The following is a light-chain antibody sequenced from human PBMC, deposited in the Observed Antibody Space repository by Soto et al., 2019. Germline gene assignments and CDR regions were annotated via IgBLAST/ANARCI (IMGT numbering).Light chain of an antibody. V-gene: IGKV3D-20*02. CDR1: QSVSSSY. CDR3: QQRSNWPIIT. Sequence: IVLTQSPVTLSVSPGERSTLSCSGIQSVSSSYLAWYQQKPGQAPRLLIYGASSRATGIPARFSGSGSGTDFTLTISSLEPEDFAVYYCQQRSNWPIITFGQGTRLEIK. J-gene: IGKJ5*01. CDR2: GAS.